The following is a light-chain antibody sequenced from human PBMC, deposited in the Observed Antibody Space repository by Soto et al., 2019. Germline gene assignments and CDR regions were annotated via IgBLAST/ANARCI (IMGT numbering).Light chain of an antibody. Sequence: AIRMTQSPSSLSASTGDRVTITCRASQGISSYLAWYQQKPGKAPKLLIYAASALQSGVPSRFSGSGSGTGFTLTISSLQPEDFATYFCLQGSDFPLTFGGGTKVDIK. CDR2: AAS. CDR3: LQGSDFPLT. V-gene: IGKV1-8*01. J-gene: IGKJ4*01. CDR1: QGISSY.